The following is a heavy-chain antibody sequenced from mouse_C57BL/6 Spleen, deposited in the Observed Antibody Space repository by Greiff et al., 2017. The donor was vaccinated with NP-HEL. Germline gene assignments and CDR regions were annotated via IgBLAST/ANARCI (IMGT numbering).Heavy chain of an antibody. Sequence: VQGVESGPELVKPGASVKISCKASGYAFSSSWMNWVKQRPGKGLEWIGRIYPGDGDTNYNGKFKGQATLTADKSSSTAYMQLSSLTSEDSSVYFCARWRDYDEYYAMDYWGQGTSVTVSS. CDR2: IYPGDGDT. CDR1: GYAFSSSW. CDR3: ARWRDYDEYYAMDY. V-gene: IGHV1-82*01. J-gene: IGHJ4*01. D-gene: IGHD2-4*01.